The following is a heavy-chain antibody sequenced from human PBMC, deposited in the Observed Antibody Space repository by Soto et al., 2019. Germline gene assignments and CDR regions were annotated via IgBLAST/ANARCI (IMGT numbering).Heavy chain of an antibody. J-gene: IGHJ5*02. V-gene: IGHV4-4*02. CDR3: ARSEQQWLNWFDP. CDR2: IYHSGST. CDR1: GGSISSGNW. D-gene: IGHD6-19*01. Sequence: QVQLQESGPGLVKPSGTLSLTCAVSGGSISSGNWWSWVRQPPGKGLEWIGEIYHSGSTNYNPSLKSRVIISVDKFKNQFSLKLSSVTAADTAVSYCARSEQQWLNWFDPWGQGTLVTASS.